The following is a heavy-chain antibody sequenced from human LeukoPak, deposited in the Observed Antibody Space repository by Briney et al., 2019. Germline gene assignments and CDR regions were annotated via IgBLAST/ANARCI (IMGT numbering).Heavy chain of an antibody. Sequence: GGSLRLSCAASEFTFSNYWMSWVRQAPGKGLEWVADIKQDGSETFYVDSVKGRFTISRDNAKNSLYLQMNSLRAEDTAVYYCARDPYRFAFDIWGQGTVVLVSS. CDR1: EFTFSNYW. D-gene: IGHD1-26*01. CDR2: IKQDGSET. CDR3: ARDPYRFAFDI. J-gene: IGHJ3*02. V-gene: IGHV3-7*03.